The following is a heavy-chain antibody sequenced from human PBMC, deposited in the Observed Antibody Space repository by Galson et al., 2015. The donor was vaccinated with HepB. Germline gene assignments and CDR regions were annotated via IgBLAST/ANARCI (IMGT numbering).Heavy chain of an antibody. CDR1: GFTFSSYG. CDR2: ISYDGSNK. CDR3: AIGSRTWWTCDY. V-gene: IGHV3-30*03. D-gene: IGHD6-13*01. J-gene: IGHJ4*02. Sequence: LRLSCATSGFTFSSYGMHWVRQAPGKGLEWVTFISYDGSNKYYADSVKGRFTISRDNSKATLYLQMNSLRTEDTAVYFCAIGSRTWWTCDYWGQGTLVTVPS.